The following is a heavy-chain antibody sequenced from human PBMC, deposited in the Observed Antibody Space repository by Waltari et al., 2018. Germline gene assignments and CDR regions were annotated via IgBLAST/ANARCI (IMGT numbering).Heavy chain of an antibody. V-gene: IGHV5-51*01. CDR2: SYPGDSDN. Sequence: EVQLVQSGAEVKKPGESLKISCKGSGYSFTSYWIGWVRQMPGKGLELMGSSYPGDSDNRYSPSFQGQVTISADKSISTAYLQWSSLKASDTAMYYCARRGDPGIAAAAIDYWGQGTLVTVSS. CDR1: GYSFTSYW. J-gene: IGHJ4*02. CDR3: ARRGDPGIAAAAIDY. D-gene: IGHD6-13*01.